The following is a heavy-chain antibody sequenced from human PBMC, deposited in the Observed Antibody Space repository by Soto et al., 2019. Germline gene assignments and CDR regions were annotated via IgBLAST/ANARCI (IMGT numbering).Heavy chain of an antibody. CDR2: ISNSGST. D-gene: IGHD1-26*01. J-gene: IGHJ4*02. V-gene: IGHV4-61*01. Sequence: LSLTCIVSGASVTTPTYYWTWIRQPPGQGLEWIGYISNSGSTNYNPSLNSRITISADTSKNQFSLKLNFVRAEDTAIYYCVKEGKMGVEGFDFWGQGTLVTVSS. CDR1: GASVTTPTYY. CDR3: VKEGKMGVEGFDF.